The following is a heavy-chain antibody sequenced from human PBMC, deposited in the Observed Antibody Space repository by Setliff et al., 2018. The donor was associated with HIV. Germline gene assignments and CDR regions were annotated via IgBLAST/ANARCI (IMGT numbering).Heavy chain of an antibody. J-gene: IGHJ4*02. V-gene: IGHV1-2*02. CDR3: ARDLSTHWSGYSLGF. CDR2: INPNSGGT. D-gene: IGHD3-3*01. CDR1: GYTFTGYY. Sequence: PGESLKVSCKTSGYTFTGYYMHWVRQAPGQGLEWMGWINPNSGGTNYAQKFQGRVTMTRDTSISTVYVELSSLSSDDTAVYYCARDLSTHWSGYSLGFWGPGTLVTSPQ.